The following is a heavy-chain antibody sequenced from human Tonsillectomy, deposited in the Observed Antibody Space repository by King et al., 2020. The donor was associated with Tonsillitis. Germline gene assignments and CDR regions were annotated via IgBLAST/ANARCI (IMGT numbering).Heavy chain of an antibody. J-gene: IGHJ4*02. CDR1: GGSLSDYY. D-gene: IGHD3-3*01. Sequence: VQLQQWGAGLLKPSETLSLTCGVYGGSLSDYYWSWIRQPPGKGLEWIGDINHSGSTHYNPSLKSRVTISVDTSKNQFSLKLSSLTAADTAVYYCAGGKFDFWSGFPDYFDYRGRGTLVTVSS. V-gene: IGHV4-34*01. CDR3: AGGKFDFWSGFPDYFDY. CDR2: INHSGST.